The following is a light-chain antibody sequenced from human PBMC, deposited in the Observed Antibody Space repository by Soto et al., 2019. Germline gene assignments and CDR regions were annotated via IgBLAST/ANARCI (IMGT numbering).Light chain of an antibody. CDR1: PSVSSSY. CDR2: GAS. V-gene: IGKV3-20*01. Sequence: ELVLTQSPGTLSLSPGERATLSCRASPSVSSSYLAWYQQKPGQAPRLLIYGASSRATGIPDRFSGSGSGTDFTLTISRLEPEDFAVYYCQHYGSLVLTFGGGTKVEIK. CDR3: QHYGSLVLT. J-gene: IGKJ4*01.